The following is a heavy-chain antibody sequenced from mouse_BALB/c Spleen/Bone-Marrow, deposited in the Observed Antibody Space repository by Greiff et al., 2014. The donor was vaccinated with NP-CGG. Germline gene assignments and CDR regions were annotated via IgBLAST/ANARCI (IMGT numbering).Heavy chain of an antibody. CDR2: IDPANGNT. D-gene: IGHD2-14*01. V-gene: IGHV14-3*02. CDR1: GFNIKDTY. Sequence: VQLQQPGAELVKPGASVKLSCTASGFNIKDTYMHWVKQRPEQGLEWIGRIDPANGNTKYDPKFQGKATITADTSSNTAYLQLSSLTSEDTAVYYCVRGTPYAMDYWGQGTSVTVSS. CDR3: VRGTPYAMDY. J-gene: IGHJ4*01.